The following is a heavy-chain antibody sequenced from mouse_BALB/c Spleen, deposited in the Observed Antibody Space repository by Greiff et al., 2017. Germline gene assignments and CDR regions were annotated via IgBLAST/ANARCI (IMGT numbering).Heavy chain of an antibody. CDR3: ARLGEDY. CDR1: GFTFSSFG. Sequence: EVHLVESGGGLVQPGGSRKLSCAASGFTFSSFGMHWVRQAPEKGLEWVAYISSGSSTIYYADTVKGRFTISRDNPKNTLFLQMTSLRSEDTAMYYCARLGEDYWGQGTLVTVSA. D-gene: IGHD3-3*01. J-gene: IGHJ3*01. V-gene: IGHV5-17*02. CDR2: ISSGSSTI.